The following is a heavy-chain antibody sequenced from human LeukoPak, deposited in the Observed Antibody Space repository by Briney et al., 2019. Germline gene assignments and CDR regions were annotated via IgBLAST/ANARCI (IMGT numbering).Heavy chain of an antibody. CDR3: ARGPAGDS. D-gene: IGHD2-2*01. CDR1: GYIFTGYY. J-gene: IGHJ5*01. CDR2: INPKSGGT. V-gene: IGHV1-2*02. Sequence: GASVKVSCKASGYIFTGYYMHWVRQAPGQGLEWMGWINPKSGGTDYAQIFQGRVTMNRDTSISTAYMELSRLKSDDTAVYYCARGPAGDSWGQGTLVTVSS.